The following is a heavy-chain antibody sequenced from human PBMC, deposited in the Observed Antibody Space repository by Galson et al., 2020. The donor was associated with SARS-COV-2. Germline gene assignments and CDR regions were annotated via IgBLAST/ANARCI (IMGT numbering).Heavy chain of an antibody. CDR3: AKSSAQMIGDTSNDY. D-gene: IGHD3-22*01. CDR2: ISGSGGST. CDR1: GFTFSSYA. V-gene: IGHV3-23*01. J-gene: IGHJ4*02. Sequence: GESLKISCAASGFTFSSYAMSWVRQAPGKGLEWVSDISGSGGSTYYADSVKGRFTISRDNSKNTLYLQMNSLRAEDTAVYYCAKSSAQMIGDTSNDYWGQGTLVTVSS.